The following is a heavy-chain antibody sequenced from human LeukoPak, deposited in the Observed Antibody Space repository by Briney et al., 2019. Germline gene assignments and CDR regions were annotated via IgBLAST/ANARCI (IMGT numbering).Heavy chain of an antibody. V-gene: IGHV1-24*01. Sequence: ASVKVSCKVSGYTLTELSMHWVRQAPGKGLEWMGGFDPEDGETIYAQKFQGRVTMTEDTSTDTAYMELSSLRSEDTAVYYCATPSYYYDSSGYYYNYWGQGTQVTVSS. CDR1: GYTLTELS. CDR3: ATPSYYYDSSGYYYNY. J-gene: IGHJ4*02. D-gene: IGHD3-22*01. CDR2: FDPEDGET.